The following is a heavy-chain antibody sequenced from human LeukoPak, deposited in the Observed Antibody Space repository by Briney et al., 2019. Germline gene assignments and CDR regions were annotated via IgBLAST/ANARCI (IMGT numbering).Heavy chain of an antibody. CDR2: ISGSGGGT. Sequence: GGSLRLSCAVSGITLSNYGMSWVHQAPGKGLEWVAGISGSGGGTNYADSVKGRFTISRDNAKNILCLQMNNLRAEDTAVYFCAKRGVVIRVILVGFHKEAYYFDSWGQGALVTVSS. J-gene: IGHJ4*02. V-gene: IGHV3-23*01. CDR3: AKRGVVIRVILVGFHKEAYYFDS. D-gene: IGHD3-22*01. CDR1: GITLSNYG.